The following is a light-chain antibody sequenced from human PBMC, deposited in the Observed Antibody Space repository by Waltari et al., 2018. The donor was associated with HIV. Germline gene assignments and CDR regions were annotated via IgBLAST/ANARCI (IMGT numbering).Light chain of an antibody. V-gene: IGKV4-1*01. CDR1: QSLLYGSNNKNY. CDR2: WAS. J-gene: IGKJ1*01. CDR3: QQYYSTPRT. Sequence: DIVMTQSPDSLAVSLGESATITCKPRQSLLYGSNNKNYLAWYQQIAGQPPKLLISWASTRESGVPDRFSGSGSGTDFTLTISTLQAGDVAVYYCQQYYSTPRTFGQGTKVEIK.